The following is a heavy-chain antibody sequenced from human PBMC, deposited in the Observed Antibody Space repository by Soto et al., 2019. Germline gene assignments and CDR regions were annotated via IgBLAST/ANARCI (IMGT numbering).Heavy chain of an antibody. D-gene: IGHD6-19*01. CDR3: AKAYSNGWYGH. V-gene: IGHV3-23*01. CDR2: LSGSGSST. Sequence: NYGGHWIRQAPGKGLEWVSGLSGSGSSTYYAAPVKDRFTISRDNSKNILYLQMNSLRAEDTAVYYCAKAYSNGWYGHWGQRTLVTVSS. J-gene: IGHJ4*01. CDR1: NYG.